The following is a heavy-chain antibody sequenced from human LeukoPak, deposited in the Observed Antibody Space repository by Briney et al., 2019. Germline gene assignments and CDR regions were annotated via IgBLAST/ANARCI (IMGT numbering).Heavy chain of an antibody. CDR2: ISYDGSNK. J-gene: IGHJ2*01. D-gene: IGHD3-9*01. V-gene: IGHV3-30-3*01. Sequence: GGSLRLSCAASGLTFSSYAMHWVRQAPGKGLEWVAVISYDGSNKYYADSVKGRFTISRDNSKNTLYLQMNSLRAEDTAVYYCARDRINYDILTGYWYFDLWGRGTLVTVSS. CDR1: GLTFSSYA. CDR3: ARDRINYDILTGYWYFDL.